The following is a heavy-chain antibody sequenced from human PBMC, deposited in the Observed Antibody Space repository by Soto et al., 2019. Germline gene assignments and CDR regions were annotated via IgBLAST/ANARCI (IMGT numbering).Heavy chain of an antibody. Sequence: HPGGSLRLSCAVSGFDVSTNYMSWVRQAPGKGLEWVSLIYRDGSTFYADSVKGRFTISRDNSKNTLYLQMNSLRGEDTAVYYCARGAINYEYWGPGTLVTVSS. CDR1: GFDVSTNY. V-gene: IGHV3-53*01. J-gene: IGHJ4*02. CDR3: ARGAINYEY. CDR2: IYRDGST.